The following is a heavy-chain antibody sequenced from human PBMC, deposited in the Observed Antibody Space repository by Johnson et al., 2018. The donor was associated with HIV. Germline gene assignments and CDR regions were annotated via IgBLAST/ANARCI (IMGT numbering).Heavy chain of an antibody. CDR2: ISRSGSTI. D-gene: IGHD3-22*01. Sequence: QVQLVESGGGLLKPGGSLRLSCAASGFTFSDYYMSWIRPAPGKGLEWVSYISRSGSTIYYADSVKGRCPVSSDNAKDSLVLQMNSLRVEDTALYYCARAMYDYERSGNYYGAFDIWGQGTMVTVSS. CDR3: ARAMYDYERSGNYYGAFDI. CDR1: GFTFSDYY. V-gene: IGHV3-11*01. J-gene: IGHJ3*02.